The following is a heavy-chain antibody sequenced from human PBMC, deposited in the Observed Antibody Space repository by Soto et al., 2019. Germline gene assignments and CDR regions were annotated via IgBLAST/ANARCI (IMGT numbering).Heavy chain of an antibody. J-gene: IGHJ3*02. CDR2: IKNEANGGTS. D-gene: IGHD6-19*01. V-gene: IGHV3-15*01. CDR3: TTEMRHSNGWYGAFDI. Sequence: GGSLRLSCSASGLTFSSAWMDWVRQAPGRGLEWVGRIKNEANGGTSDYPAPVKGRFTISRDDSKNQMYLQMDSLETEDTAVYYCTTEMRHSNGWYGAFDIWGQGTMVTVSS. CDR1: GLTFSSAW.